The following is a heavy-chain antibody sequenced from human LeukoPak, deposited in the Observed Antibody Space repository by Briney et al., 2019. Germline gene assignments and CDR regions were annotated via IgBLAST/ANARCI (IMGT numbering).Heavy chain of an antibody. CDR2: ISAYNGNT. CDR1: GYTFTSYG. CDR3: ARDFSPYCSTSCYGGFDY. Sequence: EASVKVSCKASGYTFTSYGISWVRQAPGQGLEWMGWISAYNGNTNYAQKLQGRVTMTTDTSTSTAYMELRSLRSDDTAVYYCARDFSPYCSTSCYGGFDYWGQGTLVTVSS. V-gene: IGHV1-18*01. J-gene: IGHJ4*02. D-gene: IGHD2-2*01.